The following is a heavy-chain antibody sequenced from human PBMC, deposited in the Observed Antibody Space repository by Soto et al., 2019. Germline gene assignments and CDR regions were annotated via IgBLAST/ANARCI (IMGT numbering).Heavy chain of an antibody. CDR2: IYYSGST. J-gene: IGHJ4*02. Sequence: SETLSLTCTVSGGSISSSSYYWGWIRQPPGKGLEWIGSIYYSGSTYYNPSLKSRVTISVDTSKNQFSLKLSSVTAADTAVYYCASRPGVAGTHGDYWGQGTLVTVSS. CDR3: ASRPGVAGTHGDY. V-gene: IGHV4-39*01. CDR1: GGSISSSSYY. D-gene: IGHD6-19*01.